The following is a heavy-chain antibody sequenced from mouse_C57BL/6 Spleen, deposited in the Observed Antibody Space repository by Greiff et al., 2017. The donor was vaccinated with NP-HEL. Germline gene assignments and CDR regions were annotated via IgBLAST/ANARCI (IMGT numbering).Heavy chain of an antibody. V-gene: IGHV1-75*01. J-gene: IGHJ1*03. CDR3: ARGGPYGSSSRYFDV. D-gene: IGHD1-1*01. CDR2: IFPGSGST. CDR1: GYTFTDYY. Sequence: VQLQQSGPELVKPGASVKICCKASGYTFTDYYINWVKQRPGQGLEWIGWIFPGSGSTYYNEKFKGKATLTVDKSSSTAYMLLSSLTSEDSAVYFCARGGPYGSSSRYFDVWGTGTTVTVSS.